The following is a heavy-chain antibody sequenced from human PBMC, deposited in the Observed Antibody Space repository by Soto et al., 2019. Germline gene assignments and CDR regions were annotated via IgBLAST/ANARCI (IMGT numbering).Heavy chain of an antibody. CDR3: ARSLPRMDV. D-gene: IGHD1-26*01. CDR2: IYYSGST. CDR1: GGSISSYY. V-gene: IGHV4-59*08. J-gene: IGHJ6*02. Sequence: SETLSLTCTVSGGSISSYYWSWIRQPPGKGLEWIGYIYYSGSTNYNPSLKSRVTISVDTSKNQFSLKLSSVTAADKAVYYCARSLPRMDVWGQGTTVTVSS.